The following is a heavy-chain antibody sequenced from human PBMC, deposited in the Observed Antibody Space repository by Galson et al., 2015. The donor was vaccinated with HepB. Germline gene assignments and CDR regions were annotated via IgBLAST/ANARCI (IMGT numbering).Heavy chain of an antibody. CDR1: GFTFSSYG. D-gene: IGHD3-10*01. V-gene: IGHV3-33*01. CDR3: AREGRYYKAGHYYYGMDV. CDR2: IWYDGSNK. Sequence: SLRLSCAASGFTFSSYGMHWVRQAPGKGLEWVAVIWYDGSNKYYADSVKGRFTISRDNSKNTLYLQMNSLRAEDTAVYYCAREGRYYKAGHYYYGMDVWGQGTTVTVSS. J-gene: IGHJ6*02.